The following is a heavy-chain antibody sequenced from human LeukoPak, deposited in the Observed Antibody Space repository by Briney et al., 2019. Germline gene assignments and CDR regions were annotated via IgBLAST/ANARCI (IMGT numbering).Heavy chain of an antibody. D-gene: IGHD3-9*01. CDR2: IYYSGST. Sequence: SETLSLTCTVSGGSISSSSYYWGWIRQPPGKGLEWIGSIYYSGSTYYNPSLKSRVTISVDTSKNQFSLKLSSVTAADTAVYYCASARYFDWSQDFDYWGQGTLVTVSS. J-gene: IGHJ4*02. V-gene: IGHV4-39*07. CDR3: ASARYFDWSQDFDY. CDR1: GGSISSSSYY.